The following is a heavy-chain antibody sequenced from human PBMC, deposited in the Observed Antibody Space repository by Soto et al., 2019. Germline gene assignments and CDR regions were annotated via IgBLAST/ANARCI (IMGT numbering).Heavy chain of an antibody. CDR1: GGSFSGYY. CDR3: ARVGGDSSSWNQFIDY. CDR2: INHSGST. D-gene: IGHD6-13*01. Sequence: QVQLQQWGAGLLKPSETLSLTCAVYGGSFSGYYWSWIRQPPGKGLEWIGEINHSGSTNYNPSLKSRVTISVDTSKNQFSRKLSSVTAADTAVYYCARVGGDSSSWNQFIDYWGQGTLVTVSS. J-gene: IGHJ4*02. V-gene: IGHV4-34*01.